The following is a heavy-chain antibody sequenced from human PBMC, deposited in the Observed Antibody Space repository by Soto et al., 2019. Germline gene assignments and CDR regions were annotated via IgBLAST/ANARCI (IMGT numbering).Heavy chain of an antibody. D-gene: IGHD6-19*01. CDR1: GVTFSSYA. Sequence: GGSLRLSCAASGVTFSSYAMHWVRQAPGKGLEWVAVISYDGSNKYYADSVKGRFTISRDNSKNTLYLQMNSLRAEDTAVYYCARDLRASGWSDAFDIWGQGTMVTVSS. J-gene: IGHJ3*02. CDR3: ARDLRASGWSDAFDI. V-gene: IGHV3-30-3*01. CDR2: ISYDGSNK.